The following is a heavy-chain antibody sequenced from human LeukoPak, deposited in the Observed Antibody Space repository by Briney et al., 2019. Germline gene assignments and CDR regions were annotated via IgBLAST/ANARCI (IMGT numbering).Heavy chain of an antibody. V-gene: IGHV1-2*02. CDR3: ARDPGSYYYGMDV. CDR1: GYTFTSYY. J-gene: IGHJ6*02. CDR2: INPNSGGT. Sequence: ASVKVSCKASGYTFTSYYMHWVRQAPGQGLEWMGWINPNSGGTNYAQKFQGRVTMTRDTSISTAYMELSRLRSDDTAVYYCARDPGSYYYGMDVWGQGTTVTVSS.